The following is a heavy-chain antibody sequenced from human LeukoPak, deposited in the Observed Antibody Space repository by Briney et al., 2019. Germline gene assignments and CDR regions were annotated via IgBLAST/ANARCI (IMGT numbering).Heavy chain of an antibody. V-gene: IGHV4-59*01. CDR2: IYYSGST. CDR3: ARAHSSTWYDY. J-gene: IGHJ4*02. D-gene: IGHD6-13*01. Sequence: SETLSLTCTVSGGSISTYYWSWIRQPPGKGLEWIGYIYYSGSTNYNPSLKSRVTISVDTSKNQFSLKLNSVTAADTAVYYCARAHSSTWYDYWGQGTLVTVSS. CDR1: GGSISTYY.